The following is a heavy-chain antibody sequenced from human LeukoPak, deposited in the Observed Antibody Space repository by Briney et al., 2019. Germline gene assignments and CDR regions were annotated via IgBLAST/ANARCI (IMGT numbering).Heavy chain of an antibody. J-gene: IGHJ4*02. CDR1: GITFSSYE. D-gene: IGHD6-19*01. V-gene: IGHV3-48*03. CDR3: ARDPALFDSGWDY. Sequence: PGGSLRLSCAASGITFSSYEMNWVRQAPGKGLEWVSYISSSSSTIYYADSVKGRFTISRDNAKNSLYLQTNSLRDEDTAVYYCARDPALFDSGWDYWGQGTLVTVSS. CDR2: ISSSSSTI.